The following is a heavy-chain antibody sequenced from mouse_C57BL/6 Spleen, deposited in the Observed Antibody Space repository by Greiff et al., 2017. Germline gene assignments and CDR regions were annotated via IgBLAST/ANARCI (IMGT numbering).Heavy chain of an antibody. Sequence: QVQLQQSGPELVKPGASVKISCKASGYAFSSSWMNWVKQRPGKGLEWIGRIYPGDGDTNYNGKFKGKATLTADKSSSTAYMQLSSLTSEDSAVYFCAPTGMVTPFDYWGQGTTLTVSS. V-gene: IGHV1-82*01. J-gene: IGHJ2*01. D-gene: IGHD2-3*01. CDR3: APTGMVTPFDY. CDR1: GYAFSSSW. CDR2: IYPGDGDT.